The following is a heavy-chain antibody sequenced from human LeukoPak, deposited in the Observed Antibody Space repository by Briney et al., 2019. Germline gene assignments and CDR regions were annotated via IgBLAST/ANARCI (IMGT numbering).Heavy chain of an antibody. CDR3: ARDRSITRMVVVADCMDV. D-gene: IGHD3-22*01. CDR1: VYTFTGSF. V-gene: IGHV1-2*02. J-gene: IGHJ6*01. Sequence: KGSCTAFVYTFTGSFMCWVRESPRHELEWRGWIKPNRGGTNYAEKVQGRVTMTRDTTISTAYKELSRLRSDDTAVYCCARDRSITRMVVVADCMDVWGRGTTVTVSS. CDR2: IKPNRGGT.